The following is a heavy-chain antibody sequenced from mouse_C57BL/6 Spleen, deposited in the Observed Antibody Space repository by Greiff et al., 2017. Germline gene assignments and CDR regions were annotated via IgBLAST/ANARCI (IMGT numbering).Heavy chain of an antibody. V-gene: IGHV1-18*01. CDR2: INPNNGGT. CDR3: ARGVYGNYDWYFDV. Sequence: VQLQQSGPELVKPGASVKIPCKASGYTFTDYNMDWVKQSHGKSLEWIGDINPNNGGTIYNQKFKGKATLTVDKSPSTAYMELRSLTSEDTAVYYCARGVYGNYDWYFDVWGTGTTVTVSS. CDR1: GYTFTDYN. J-gene: IGHJ1*03. D-gene: IGHD2-1*01.